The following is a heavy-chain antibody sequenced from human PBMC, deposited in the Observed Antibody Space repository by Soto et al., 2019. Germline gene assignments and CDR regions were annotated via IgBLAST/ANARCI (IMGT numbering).Heavy chain of an antibody. CDR2: FDPEDGET. CDR1: GYTLTELS. Sequence: ASVKVSCKVSGYTLTELSMHWVRQAPGKGLEWMGGFDPEDGETIYAQKFQGRVTMTEDTSTDTAYMELSSLRSEDTAVYYCATGETYGADKAMYIWGQGTMVTV. V-gene: IGHV1-24*01. CDR3: ATGETYGADKAMYI. J-gene: IGHJ3*02. D-gene: IGHD5-18*01.